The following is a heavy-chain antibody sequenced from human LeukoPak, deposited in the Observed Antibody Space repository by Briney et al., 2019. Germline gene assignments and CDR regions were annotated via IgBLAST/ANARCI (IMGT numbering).Heavy chain of an antibody. V-gene: IGHV3-23*01. CDR3: AKDRSAYYDSSGYSD. CDR1: GFTFSSYA. D-gene: IGHD3-22*01. J-gene: IGHJ4*02. CDR2: ISGSGGST. Sequence: RGSLRLSCAASGFTFSSYAMSWVRQAPGKGLEWVSAISGSGGSTYYADSVKGRFTISRDNSKNTLYLQMNSLRAEDTAVYYCAKDRSAYYDSSGYSDWGQGTLVTVSS.